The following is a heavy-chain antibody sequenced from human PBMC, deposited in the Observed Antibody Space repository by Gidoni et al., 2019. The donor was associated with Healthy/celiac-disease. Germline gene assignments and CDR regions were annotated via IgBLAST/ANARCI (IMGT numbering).Heavy chain of an antibody. CDR2: IIPILGIA. CDR1: GGPFPSYA. CDR3: AREGNPYDRSGYYYFAPFDY. V-gene: IGHV1-69*04. Sequence: QVQLVQSGAAVKKPGSSVNVPSQASGGPFPSYAIIWVRQAPGQGLEWMGRIIPILGIANYAKKLQGRVTITADKSTSTAYMELSSLRSEDTAVYYCAREGNPYDRSGYYYFAPFDYWGQGTLVTVSS. D-gene: IGHD3-22*01. J-gene: IGHJ4*02.